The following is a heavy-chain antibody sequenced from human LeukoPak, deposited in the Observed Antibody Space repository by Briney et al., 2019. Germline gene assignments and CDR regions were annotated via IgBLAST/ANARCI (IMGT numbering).Heavy chain of an antibody. CDR2: INPNSGGT. D-gene: IGHD3-16*02. V-gene: IGHV1-2*02. J-gene: IGHJ4*02. CDR3: AREIGGGPSYPFDY. Sequence: ASVKVSCKASGYTFTGYYMHWVRQAPGQGLEWMGWINPNSGGTKYAQKFQGRVTMTRDTSISTAYMELSRLRSDDTAVYYCAREIGGGPSYPFDYWGQGTLVTVSS. CDR1: GYTFTGYY.